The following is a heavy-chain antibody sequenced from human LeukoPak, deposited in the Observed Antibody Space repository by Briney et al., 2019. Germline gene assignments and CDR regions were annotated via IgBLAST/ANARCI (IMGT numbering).Heavy chain of an antibody. CDR2: INSYNGNT. Sequence: GASVKVTCKASGYTFTSYGISWVRQAPGQGLEWVGWINSYNGNTNYAQKLQGRVTMTTDTSTSTDYMELRSLRSDETAVYCCARGGWQQLNYWGQGTLVTVSS. J-gene: IGHJ4*02. CDR3: ARGGWQQLNY. V-gene: IGHV1-18*01. D-gene: IGHD6-13*01. CDR1: GYTFTSYG.